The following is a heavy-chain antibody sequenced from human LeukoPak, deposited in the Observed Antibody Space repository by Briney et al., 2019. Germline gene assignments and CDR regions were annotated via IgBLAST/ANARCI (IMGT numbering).Heavy chain of an antibody. CDR2: IYYSGST. Sequence: SETLSLTCTVSGGSISSSSYYWGWIRQPPGKGLEWIGSIYYSGSTYYNPSLKSRVTISLDTSKSQFSLKLSSVTAADTAVYYCARDRAYYYGSGSYYNDYWGQGTLVTVSS. D-gene: IGHD3-10*01. V-gene: IGHV4-39*07. CDR3: ARDRAYYYGSGSYYNDY. J-gene: IGHJ4*02. CDR1: GGSISSSSYY.